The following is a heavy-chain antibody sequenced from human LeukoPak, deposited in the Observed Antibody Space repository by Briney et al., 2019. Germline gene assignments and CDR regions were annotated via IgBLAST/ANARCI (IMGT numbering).Heavy chain of an antibody. CDR2: ITGSDDGT. V-gene: IGHV3-23*01. J-gene: IGHJ4*02. CDR1: GFSFSDYG. D-gene: IGHD5-12*01. CDR3: AKGPHLYSGYHPDS. Sequence: GGSLTLSCTASGFSFSDYGLHWVRQAPGKGLEWVSTITGSDDGTYYADSVKGRFTISRDYGTNTVHLQVNGLRTEDTAIYYCAKGPHLYSGYHPDSWGQGTLVTVSS.